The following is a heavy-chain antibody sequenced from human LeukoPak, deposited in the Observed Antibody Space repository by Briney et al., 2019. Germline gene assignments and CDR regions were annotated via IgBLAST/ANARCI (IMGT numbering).Heavy chain of an antibody. CDR2: FDPEDGET. J-gene: IGHJ3*02. CDR3: ATDSDCSGGSCYDALDI. V-gene: IGHV1-24*01. D-gene: IGHD2-15*01. Sequence: ASVKVSCKVSGYTLTELSMHWVRQAPGKGLEWMGGFDPEDGETIYAQKFQGRVTMTEDTSTDTAYMELSSLRSEDTAVYYCATDSDCSGGSCYDALDIWGQGTMVTVSS. CDR1: GYTLTELS.